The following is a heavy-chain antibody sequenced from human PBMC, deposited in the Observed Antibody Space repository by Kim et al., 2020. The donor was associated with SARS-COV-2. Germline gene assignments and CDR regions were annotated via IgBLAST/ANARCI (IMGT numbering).Heavy chain of an antibody. CDR2: INAGNGNT. CDR1: GYTFTSYA. J-gene: IGHJ4*02. Sequence: ASVKVSCKASGYTFTSYAMHWVRQAPGQRLEWMGWINAGNGNTKYSQKFQGRVTITRDTSASTAYMELSSLRSEDTAVYYCARAVAVAGPYYFDYWGQGTLVTVSS. CDR3: ARAVAVAGPYYFDY. D-gene: IGHD6-19*01. V-gene: IGHV1-3*01.